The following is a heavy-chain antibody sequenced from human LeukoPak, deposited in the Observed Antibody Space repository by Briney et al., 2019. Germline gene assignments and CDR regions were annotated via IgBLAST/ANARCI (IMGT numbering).Heavy chain of an antibody. D-gene: IGHD3-9*01. J-gene: IGHJ4*02. CDR2: ISYDGSNK. CDR3: ARGVLRYFDWLGGVDY. V-gene: IGHV3-30*04. Sequence: QPGRSLRLSCAASGFTFSSYAMHWVRQAPGKGLEWVAVISYDGSNKYYADSVKGRFTISRDNSKNTLYLQMNSLRAEDTAVYYCARGVLRYFDWLGGVDYWGQGTLVTVSS. CDR1: GFTFSSYA.